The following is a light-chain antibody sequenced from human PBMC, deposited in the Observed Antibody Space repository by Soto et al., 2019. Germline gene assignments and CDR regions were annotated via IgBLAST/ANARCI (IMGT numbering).Light chain of an antibody. Sequence: MQMTQSPSSLSACVGDRVTITCRASRAIGKDLAWYQQKPGKVPKLLIYAAFTLQSGVPSRFSGSGYGTDFILTISSLQPEDVATYFCQNYDGAPLTFGGGTKVEIK. CDR2: AAF. CDR1: RAIGKD. CDR3: QNYDGAPLT. V-gene: IGKV1-27*01. J-gene: IGKJ4*01.